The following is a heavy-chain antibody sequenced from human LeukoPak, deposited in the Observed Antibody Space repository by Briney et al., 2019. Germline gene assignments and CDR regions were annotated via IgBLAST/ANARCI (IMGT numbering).Heavy chain of an antibody. CDR1: GYTFTNYA. Sequence: GASVKVSCKASGYTFTNYAFSWVRQAPGQGLEWMGWISAYNGNTNYAQKLQSRVTMTTDTSTSTAYMELRRLRSDDTAVYYCARDQDDSSGYYLSGAFDMWGQGTMVTVSS. CDR3: ARDQDDSSGYYLSGAFDM. V-gene: IGHV1-18*01. J-gene: IGHJ3*02. D-gene: IGHD3-22*01. CDR2: ISAYNGNT.